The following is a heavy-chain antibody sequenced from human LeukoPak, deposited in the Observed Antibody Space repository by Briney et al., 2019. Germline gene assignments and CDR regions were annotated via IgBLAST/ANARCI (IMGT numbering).Heavy chain of an antibody. CDR1: GFXFSNYG. J-gene: IGHJ4*02. CDR3: ARSGQLWLSSHDY. D-gene: IGHD5-18*01. V-gene: IGHV3-30*03. Sequence: PGGSLRLSCAASGFXFSNYGMHWVRQAPGKGLEWVAVLSYDGSQKYYADSVKGRFTISRDNSKNTLYVQMNSLRAEDTAVYYCARSGQLWLSSHDYWGQGTLVTVSS. CDR2: LSYDGSQK.